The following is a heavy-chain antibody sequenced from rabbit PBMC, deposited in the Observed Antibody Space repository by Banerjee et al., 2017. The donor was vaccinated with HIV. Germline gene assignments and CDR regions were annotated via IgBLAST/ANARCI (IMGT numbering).Heavy chain of an antibody. CDR3: ARDLAGVVGWNLNL. CDR2: IYTSSSNT. V-gene: IGHV1S45*01. CDR1: GFSFSSDG. J-gene: IGHJ4*01. D-gene: IGHD4-1*01. Sequence: EQLEESGGDLVKPEGSLTLTCTASGFSFSSDGIGWVRQAPGKGLEWIAYIYTSSSNTHYATWAKGRVTISKTSSTTVTLQMTSLTAADTATYFCARDLAGVVGWNLNLWGPGTLVTVS.